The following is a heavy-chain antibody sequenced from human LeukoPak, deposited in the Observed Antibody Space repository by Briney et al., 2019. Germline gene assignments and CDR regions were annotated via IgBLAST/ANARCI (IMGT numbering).Heavy chain of an antibody. CDR3: AKSGDGLEP. D-gene: IGHD3/OR15-3a*01. V-gene: IGHV3-30*18. Sequence: GGSLRLSCAAPGFTFSSYGMHWVRQAPGKGLEWVAVISYDGSNKYYADSVKGRFTISRDNSKNTLYLQMNSLRAEDTAVYYCAKSGDGLEPWGQGTLVTVSS. J-gene: IGHJ5*02. CDR2: ISYDGSNK. CDR1: GFTFSSYG.